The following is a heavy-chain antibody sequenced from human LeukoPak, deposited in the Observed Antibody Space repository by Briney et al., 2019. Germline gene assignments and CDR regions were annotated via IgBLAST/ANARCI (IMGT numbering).Heavy chain of an antibody. CDR1: GGSTSSYY. V-gene: IGHV4-4*07. CDR2: IYVSGST. Sequence: SETLSLTCTVSGGSTSSYYWSWIRQSAGKGLEWIGRIYVSGSTTYNPSLNSRVTMSLDTSKNQFSLQLNSVTPEDTAVYYCVREPGGAAYSGYDPFDSWGQGTLVTVSS. CDR3: VREPGGAAYSGYDPFDS. J-gene: IGHJ4*02. D-gene: IGHD5-12*01.